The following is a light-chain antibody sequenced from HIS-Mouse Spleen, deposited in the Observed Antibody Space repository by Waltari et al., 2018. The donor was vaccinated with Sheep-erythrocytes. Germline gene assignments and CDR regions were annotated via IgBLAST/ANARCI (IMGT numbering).Light chain of an antibody. CDR2: AVS. V-gene: IGLV2-11*01. CDR3: CSYAGSYNHV. CDR1: SSDVGGYNY. J-gene: IGLJ1*01. Sequence: QSALTQPRSVSGSPGQSVTISCTGTSSDVGGYNYVSWYQQHPVKAPKLMIYAVSKRPSGVPDRFSGSKAGNTDSLTISGLQAEDEADYYCCSYAGSYNHVFATGTKVTVL.